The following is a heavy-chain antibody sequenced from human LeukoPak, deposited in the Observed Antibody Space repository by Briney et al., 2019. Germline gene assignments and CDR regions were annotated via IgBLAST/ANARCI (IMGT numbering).Heavy chain of an antibody. CDR2: MYTSGST. CDR1: GGSISSYF. Sequence: SETLSLPCILCGGSISSYFWSWLRQPAGKGLEWIGRMYTSGSTNYNPSLKSRVTMSADTSKNQFSLKMSSVTAADTAVYYCAGSGYSYGNSFDYWGQGTLVTVSS. CDR3: AGSGYSYGNSFDY. J-gene: IGHJ4*02. D-gene: IGHD5-18*01. V-gene: IGHV4-4*07.